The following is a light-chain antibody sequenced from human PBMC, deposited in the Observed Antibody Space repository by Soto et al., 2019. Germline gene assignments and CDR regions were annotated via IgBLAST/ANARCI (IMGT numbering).Light chain of an antibody. CDR2: DAS. CDR1: QSLNSR. CDR3: QQYKSYST. J-gene: IGKJ1*01. V-gene: IGKV1-5*01. Sequence: DIQLTQSPSTLSASVGDRVTLTCRASQSLNSRLAWYQQRPGKAPKLLIYDASTLESGVPSRFSGSGSGTEFTLTINNLQPDDLAPYICQQYKSYSTFGRGTKVDIK.